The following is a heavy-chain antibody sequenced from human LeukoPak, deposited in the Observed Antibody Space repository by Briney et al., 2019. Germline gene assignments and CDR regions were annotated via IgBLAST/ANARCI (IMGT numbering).Heavy chain of an antibody. Sequence: SETLSLTCTVSGGSISSYYWGWIRQPPGKGLEWIGSIYYSGSTYYNPSLKSRVTISVDTSKNQFSLKLSSVTAADTAVYYCARMVVVRGAYGMDVWGQGTTVTVSS. J-gene: IGHJ6*02. CDR1: GGSISSYY. V-gene: IGHV4-39*07. D-gene: IGHD3-10*01. CDR2: IYYSGST. CDR3: ARMVVVRGAYGMDV.